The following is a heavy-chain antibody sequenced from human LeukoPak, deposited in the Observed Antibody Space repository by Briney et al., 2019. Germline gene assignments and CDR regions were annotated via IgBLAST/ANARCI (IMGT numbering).Heavy chain of an antibody. CDR1: GFTFSSFA. J-gene: IGHJ4*02. Sequence: PGGSLRLSCAASGFTFSSFAMRWVRRAPGKGLEWVAIISHDETIKYYADSVKGRFTISRDNSKNTLYLQMNDLRAEDTAVYYCARESRDYWGQGTLVTVSS. CDR3: ARESRDY. CDR2: ISHDETIK. V-gene: IGHV3-30-3*01.